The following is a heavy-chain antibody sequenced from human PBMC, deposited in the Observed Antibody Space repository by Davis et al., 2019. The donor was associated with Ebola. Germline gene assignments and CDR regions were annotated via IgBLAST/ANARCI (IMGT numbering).Heavy chain of an antibody. CDR2: INHSGST. CDR1: GGSFSGYY. D-gene: IGHD6-19*01. CDR3: ARVPRVAGKVNYYFDY. J-gene: IGHJ4*02. Sequence: PSETLSLTCAVYGGSFSGYYWSWIRQPPGKGLEWIGEINHSGSTNYNPSLKSRVTISVDTSKNQFSLKLSSVTAADTAVYYCARVPRVAGKVNYYFDYWGQGTLVTVSS. V-gene: IGHV4-34*01.